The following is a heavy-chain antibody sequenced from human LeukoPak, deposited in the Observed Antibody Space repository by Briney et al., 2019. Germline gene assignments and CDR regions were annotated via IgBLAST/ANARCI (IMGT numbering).Heavy chain of an antibody. V-gene: IGHV5-51*01. CDR3: ARFSVGGTYYPNY. CDR1: GYSFTSSW. J-gene: IGHJ4*02. Sequence: PGESLKISCQGSGYSFTSSWIGWVRQMPGKGLEWMGIIYPGDSDTRYSPSFQSQVTISADKSISTAYLQWSSLKASDTAMYYCARFSVGGTYYPNYWGQGTLVSVSS. D-gene: IGHD1-26*01. CDR2: IYPGDSDT.